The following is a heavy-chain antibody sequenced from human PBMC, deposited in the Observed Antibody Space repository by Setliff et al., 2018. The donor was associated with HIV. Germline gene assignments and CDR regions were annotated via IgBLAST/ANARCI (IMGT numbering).Heavy chain of an antibody. J-gene: IGHJ6*03. CDR3: VRNGNYYYYMDV. CDR1: GFTVSTYY. V-gene: IGHV3-66*02. Sequence: LSCAASGFTVSTYYMSWVRQAPGKGLEWVSTIYSDGNTYYADSVKGRFTVSRDNSKNTLHLQMNSLRGEDTAVYYCVRNGNYYYYMDVWGKGTTVTVSS. CDR2: IYSDGNT.